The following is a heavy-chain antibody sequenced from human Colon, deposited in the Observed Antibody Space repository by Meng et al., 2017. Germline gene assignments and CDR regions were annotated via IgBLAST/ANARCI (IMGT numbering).Heavy chain of an antibody. CDR3: VADPAFTPPFQLDD. CDR1: GFAFSRYW. J-gene: IGHJ4*02. V-gene: IGHV3-74*01. Sequence: GESLKISCAASGFAFSRYWMHWVRQAPGKGLVWVSCINADGSGTYYADSVKGRFTISRDNAKSTLSLQMNSLRADDAAVYYCVADPAFTPPFQLDDWGQGTPVTVSS. CDR2: INADGSGT.